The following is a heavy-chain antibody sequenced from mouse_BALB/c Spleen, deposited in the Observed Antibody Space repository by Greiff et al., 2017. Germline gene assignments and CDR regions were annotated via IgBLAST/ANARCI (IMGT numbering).Heavy chain of an antibody. CDR2: ISYSGST. V-gene: IGHV3-8*02. Sequence: EVKVVESGPSLVKPSQTLSLTCSVTGDSITSGYWNWIRKFPGNKLEYMGYISYSGSTYYNPSLKSRISITRDTSKNQYYLQLNSVTTEDTATYYCARWDGSSLQYYAMDYWGQGTSVTVSS. J-gene: IGHJ4*01. CDR1: GDSITSGY. D-gene: IGHD1-1*01. CDR3: ARWDGSSLQYYAMDY.